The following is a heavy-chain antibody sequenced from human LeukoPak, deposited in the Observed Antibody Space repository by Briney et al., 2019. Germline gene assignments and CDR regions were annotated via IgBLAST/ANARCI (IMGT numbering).Heavy chain of an antibody. CDR1: GFTFGDYA. CDR3: TSAYDILTGAEGFDA. J-gene: IGHJ5*02. CDR2: IRSKAYGGTT. V-gene: IGHV3-49*04. Sequence: GGSLRLSCTASGFTFGDYAMSWVRQAPGKGLEWVGFIRSKAYGGTTEYAASVKGSFTISRNDSKSNAYLQMNSLTTEDTAVYDCTSAYDILTGAEGFDAWGQGTLVTVSS. D-gene: IGHD3-9*01.